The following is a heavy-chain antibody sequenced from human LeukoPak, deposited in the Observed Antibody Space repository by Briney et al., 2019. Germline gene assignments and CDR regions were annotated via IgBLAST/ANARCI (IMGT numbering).Heavy chain of an antibody. CDR1: GCTFSSYA. D-gene: IGHD5-18*01. CDR3: AKPQGTAMVTVCFDY. J-gene: IGHJ4*02. V-gene: IGHV1-69*05. CDR2: ILPIFGTA. Sequence: ASVNVSCKASGCTFSSYAISWVRQAPGQGLEWMGGILPIFGTANYAQKFQGRVTITTDESTSTAYMELSSLRSEGTAVYYCAKPQGTAMVTVCFDYWGQGTLVTVSS.